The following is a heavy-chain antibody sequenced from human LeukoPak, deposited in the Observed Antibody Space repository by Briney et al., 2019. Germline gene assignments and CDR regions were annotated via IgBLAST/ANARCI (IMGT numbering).Heavy chain of an antibody. CDR3: AKETFDP. J-gene: IGHJ5*02. CDR1: GFTFSSYW. CDR2: IKTDGSST. Sequence: GGSLRLSCAASGFTFSSYWMHWVRQAPGKGLVWVSRIKTDGSSTDYADSVKGRFTISRDNAKNTLYLQMNSLRAEDTAVYYCAKETFDPRGQGTLVTVSS. V-gene: IGHV3-74*01.